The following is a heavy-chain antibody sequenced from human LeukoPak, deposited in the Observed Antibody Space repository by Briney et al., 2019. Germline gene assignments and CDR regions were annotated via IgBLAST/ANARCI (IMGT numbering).Heavy chain of an antibody. J-gene: IGHJ5*02. Sequence: ASETLSLTCTVSGGSISSSSYYWGWIRQPPGKGLEWIGSIYYSGSTYYNPSLKSRVTISVDTSKNQFSLKLSSVTAADTAVYYCAREGTGEAAVTGEFDPWGQGTLVTVSS. CDR1: GGSISSSSYY. D-gene: IGHD3-10*01. V-gene: IGHV4-39*07. CDR3: AREGTGEAAVTGEFDP. CDR2: IYYSGST.